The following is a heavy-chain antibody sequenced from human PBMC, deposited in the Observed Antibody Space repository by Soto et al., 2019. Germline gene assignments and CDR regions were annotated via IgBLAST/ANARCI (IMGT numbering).Heavy chain of an antibody. CDR1: GFTLSTYS. CDR2: ISKSSTTI. V-gene: IGHV3-48*02. Sequence: GGSLRLSCIASGFTLSTYSMTWVRQAPGKGLEWLSYISKSSTTINYADSVKGRSTISRDNAKNSVYLEMSSLRDEDSAVYYCARDPPNFYYYGMDVWGQGTTVTVSS. CDR3: ARDPPNFYYYGMDV. J-gene: IGHJ6*02.